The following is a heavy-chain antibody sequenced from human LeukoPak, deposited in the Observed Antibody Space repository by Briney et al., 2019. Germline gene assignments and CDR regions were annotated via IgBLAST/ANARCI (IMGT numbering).Heavy chain of an antibody. D-gene: IGHD3-10*01. Sequence: PSETLSLTCTVSGGSISSYHWSWIRQPARKGLEWIGLIYSSGSTRYNPSLKSRVAMSVDTSKNQFSLKLSSVTAADTAVYYCARLGGSGSHYLVGYWGQGTLVTVSS. V-gene: IGHV4-4*07. CDR3: ARLGGSGSHYLVGY. J-gene: IGHJ4*02. CDR2: IYSSGST. CDR1: GGSISSYH.